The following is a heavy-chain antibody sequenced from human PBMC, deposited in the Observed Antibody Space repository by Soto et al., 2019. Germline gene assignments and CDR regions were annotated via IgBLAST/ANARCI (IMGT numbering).Heavy chain of an antibody. CDR1: GYTFTSYG. CDR3: ARDGDGGDYSGSYYWFDP. D-gene: IGHD1-26*01. J-gene: IGHJ5*02. Sequence: GESLKISCKASGYTFTSYGISWVRQAPGQGLEWMGWISAYNGNTNYAQKLQGRVTMTTDTSTSTAYMELRSLRSDDTAVYYCARDGDGGDYSGSYYWFDPWGQGTLVTVSS. V-gene: IGHV1-18*01. CDR2: ISAYNGNT.